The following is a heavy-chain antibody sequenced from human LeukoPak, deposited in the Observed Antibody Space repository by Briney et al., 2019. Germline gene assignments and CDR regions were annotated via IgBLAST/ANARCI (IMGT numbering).Heavy chain of an antibody. CDR3: ARGPPGIAVAGTRYYFDY. J-gene: IGHJ4*02. V-gene: IGHV3-23*01. Sequence: GGSLRLSCAASGFTFRSYAMSWVRQAPGKGLEWVSAISGSGGSTYYADSVTGRFTISRDNAKNSLYLQMNSLRAEDTAVYYCARGPPGIAVAGTRYYFDYWGQGTLVTVSS. CDR1: GFTFRSYA. CDR2: ISGSGGST. D-gene: IGHD6-19*01.